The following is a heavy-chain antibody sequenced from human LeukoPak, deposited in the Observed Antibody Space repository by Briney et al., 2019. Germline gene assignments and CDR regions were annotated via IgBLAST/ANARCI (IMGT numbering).Heavy chain of an antibody. D-gene: IGHD3-10*01. J-gene: IGHJ3*02. V-gene: IGHV1-18*01. CDR1: GYTFTSYG. CDR3: ARFGVGITMVRGVIITGDAFDI. Sequence: ASVKVSCKASGYTFTSYGISWVRQAPGQGLEWMGWISAYNGNTNYAQKLQGRVTMTTDTSTSTAYMELRSLRSDDTAVYYCARFGVGITMVRGVIITGDAFDIWGQGTMVTVSS. CDR2: ISAYNGNT.